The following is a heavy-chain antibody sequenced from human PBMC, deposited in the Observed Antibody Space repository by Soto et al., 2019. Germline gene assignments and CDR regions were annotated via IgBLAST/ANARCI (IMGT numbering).Heavy chain of an antibody. CDR1: GYTFTDFA. CDR3: ARGGYGSGSFDYYYGMDV. J-gene: IGHJ6*02. Sequence: ASVKVSCKVSGYTFTDFAMHWVRQAPGQGLEWMGGFNADNGETIYAQKFQGRVTMTKDTSTSTAYMELSSLRSDDTAVYYCARGGYGSGSFDYYYGMDVWGQGTTVTVSS. D-gene: IGHD3-10*01. V-gene: IGHV1-24*01. CDR2: FNADNGET.